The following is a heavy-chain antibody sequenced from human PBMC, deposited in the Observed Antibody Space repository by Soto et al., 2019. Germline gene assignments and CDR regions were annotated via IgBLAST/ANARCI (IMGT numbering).Heavy chain of an antibody. CDR3: AKDFRAGGRTKTLDAFDI. V-gene: IGHV3-23*01. CDR2: ISGSGGST. D-gene: IGHD3-10*01. J-gene: IGHJ3*02. Sequence: EVQLLESGGGLVQPGGSLRLSCAASGFTFSSYAMSWVRQAPGKGLEWVSAISGSGGSTYYADSVKGRFTISRDNSKNTLYLQMNSLRAEDTAVYYCAKDFRAGGRTKTLDAFDIWGQGTMVTVSS. CDR1: GFTFSSYA.